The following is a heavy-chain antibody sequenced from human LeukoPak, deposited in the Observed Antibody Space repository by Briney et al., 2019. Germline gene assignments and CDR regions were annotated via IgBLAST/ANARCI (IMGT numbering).Heavy chain of an antibody. Sequence: GGSLRLSCAASGFTFSSYAMHWVHQAPGKGLEWVAVISYDGSNKYYADSVKGRFTISRDNSKNTLYLQMNSLRAEDTAVYYCARDTIAAAGSNYFDYWGQGTLVTVSS. D-gene: IGHD6-13*01. CDR3: ARDTIAAAGSNYFDY. V-gene: IGHV3-30*04. CDR1: GFTFSSYA. CDR2: ISYDGSNK. J-gene: IGHJ4*02.